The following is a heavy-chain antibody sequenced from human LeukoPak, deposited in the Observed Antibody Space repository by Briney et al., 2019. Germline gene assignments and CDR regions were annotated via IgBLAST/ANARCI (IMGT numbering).Heavy chain of an antibody. V-gene: IGHV1-24*01. Sequence: GASVKVSCKVSGYTLTELSMHWVRQAPGKGLEWMGGFDPEDGETIYAQKFQGRVTMTEDTSTDTAYVELSSLRSEDTAVYYCATGGGYDSGFDYWGQGTLVTVSS. CDR2: FDPEDGET. D-gene: IGHD5-12*01. CDR3: ATGGGYDSGFDY. CDR1: GYTLTELS. J-gene: IGHJ4*02.